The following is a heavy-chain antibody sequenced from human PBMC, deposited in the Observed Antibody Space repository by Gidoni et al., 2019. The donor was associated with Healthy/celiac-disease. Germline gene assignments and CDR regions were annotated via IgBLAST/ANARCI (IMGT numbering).Heavy chain of an antibody. D-gene: IGHD2-15*01. V-gene: IGHV4-59*01. CDR2: IYYSGST. CDR3: ARGGRYCSGGSCYYYWYFDL. CDR1: GGSISSYY. J-gene: IGHJ2*01. Sequence: QVQLQESGPGLVKPSETLSLTCTVSGGSISSYYWSWIRQPPGKGLEWIGYIYYSGSTNYNPSLKSRVTISVDTSKNQFSLKLSSVTAADTAVYYCARGGRYCSGGSCYYYWYFDLWGRGTLVTVSS.